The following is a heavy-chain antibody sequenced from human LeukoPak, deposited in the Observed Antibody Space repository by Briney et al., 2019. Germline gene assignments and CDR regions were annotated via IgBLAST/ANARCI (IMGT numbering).Heavy chain of an antibody. J-gene: IGHJ4*02. CDR3: ASLLTVTTGY. D-gene: IGHD4-17*01. V-gene: IGHV3-30*04. CDR1: GFTFSSYA. CDR2: ISYDGSNK. Sequence: PGRSLRLSCAPSGFTFSSYAMHWVRQAPGKGLEWVAVISYDGSNKYYADSVKGRFTISRDNSKNTLYLQMNSLRAEDTAVYYCASLLTVTTGYWGQGTLVTVSS.